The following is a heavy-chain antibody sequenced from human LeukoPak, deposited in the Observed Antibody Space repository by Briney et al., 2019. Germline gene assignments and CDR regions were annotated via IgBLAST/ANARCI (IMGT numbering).Heavy chain of an antibody. Sequence: PSETLSLTCTVSGGSISSYYWSWIRQPPGKGLEWIGYIYYSGSTNYNPSLKSRVTISVDTSKNQFSLKLTSVTAADTAVYYCARIPGSRRLHFDFDYWGQGTLVTVSS. D-gene: IGHD5-24*01. V-gene: IGHV4-59*12. J-gene: IGHJ4*02. CDR2: IYYSGST. CDR1: GGSISSYY. CDR3: ARIPGSRRLHFDFDY.